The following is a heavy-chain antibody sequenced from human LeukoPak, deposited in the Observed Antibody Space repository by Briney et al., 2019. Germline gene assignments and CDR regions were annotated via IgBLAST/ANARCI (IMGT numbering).Heavy chain of an antibody. V-gene: IGHV3-23*01. D-gene: IGHD6-13*01. J-gene: IGHJ5*02. CDR1: GFTFSSYA. Sequence: GGSLRLSCAASGFTFSSYAMSWVRQAPGKGLEWVSAISGSGGSTYYADSVKGRFTISRDNSKNTLYLQMNSLRAEDTAVYYCAKDYGSSWYGYNWFDPWGQGTLVTVSS. CDR3: AKDYGSSWYGYNWFDP. CDR2: ISGSGGST.